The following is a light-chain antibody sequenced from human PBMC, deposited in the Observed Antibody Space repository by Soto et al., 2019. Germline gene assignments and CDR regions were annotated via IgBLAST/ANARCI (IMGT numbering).Light chain of an antibody. CDR1: QSVSSSY. Sequence: EIVLTQSPGTLSLSPGERATLSCRASQSVSSSYLAWYQQKPGQAPRLLIYGTSSRATAIPDRFSGSGSGTVFTLTISRREPKDFAVYYCQQYGSSWGTFAQGTKVNIK. V-gene: IGKV3-20*01. CDR3: QQYGSSWGT. J-gene: IGKJ1*01. CDR2: GTS.